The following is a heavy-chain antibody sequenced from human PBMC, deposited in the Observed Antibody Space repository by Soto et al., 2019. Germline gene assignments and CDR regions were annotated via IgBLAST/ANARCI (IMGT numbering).Heavy chain of an antibody. D-gene: IGHD3-10*01. CDR1: GYFFTSYY. Sequence: ASVKVSCKTSGYFFTSYYIHWVRQAPGQGLEWMGWINPNSGGTNSAQKFQGRVTMTSDTSINTAYMEITSLRSDDTALYYCAREVTYGGGSFSLGLWGQGTLVTVSS. CDR3: AREVTYGGGSFSLGL. V-gene: IGHV1-2*02. CDR2: INPNSGGT. J-gene: IGHJ4*02.